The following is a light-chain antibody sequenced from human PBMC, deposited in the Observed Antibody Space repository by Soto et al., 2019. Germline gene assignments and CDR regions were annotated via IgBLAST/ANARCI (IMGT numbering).Light chain of an antibody. CDR3: QQYNSYST. V-gene: IGKV1-5*03. CDR1: QTISNW. CDR2: KTS. J-gene: IGKJ1*01. Sequence: DIQMTQSPSTLSASVGDRVTITCRATQTISNWLAWYQQKPGKAPKLLIYKTSTLESGVPSRFSGSGSGTEFTLTISSLQSDDFAIYYCQQYNSYSTFGQGTKVDIK.